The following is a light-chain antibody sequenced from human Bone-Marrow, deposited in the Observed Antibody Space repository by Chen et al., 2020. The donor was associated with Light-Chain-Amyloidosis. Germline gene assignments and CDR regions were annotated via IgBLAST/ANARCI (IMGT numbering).Light chain of an antibody. Sequence: IVMTQTILSLSVTPGQWASISCKSSQSLVHRDGKTYFYWYMQKSGQPPQLLIYEVSNRFSGVSDRFTGSGSGTDFTLIISRVETEDVVVYYCMQSLQLPLTFGGGTKVEIK. V-gene: IGKV2D-29*01. J-gene: IGKJ4*01. CDR1: QSLVHRDGKTY. CDR2: EVS. CDR3: MQSLQLPLT.